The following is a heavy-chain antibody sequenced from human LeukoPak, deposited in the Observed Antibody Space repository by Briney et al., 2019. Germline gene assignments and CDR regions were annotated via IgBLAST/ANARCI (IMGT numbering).Heavy chain of an antibody. CDR2: LSGSGANT. J-gene: IGHJ4*02. CDR1: GFTFSNYA. CDR3: TRDRDPRIYGGSFDY. V-gene: IGHV3-23*01. D-gene: IGHD4-23*01. Sequence: PGGSLRLSCAASGFTFSNYAMIWVRQAPGKGLEWVSALSGSGANTYYADSVKGRFTISRDNSKRTLYLQMNSLRDEDTAVYYCTRDRDPRIYGGSFDYWGQGTLVTVSS.